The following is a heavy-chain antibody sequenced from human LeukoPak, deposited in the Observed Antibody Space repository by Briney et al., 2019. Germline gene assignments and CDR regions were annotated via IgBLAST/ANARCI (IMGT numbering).Heavy chain of an antibody. D-gene: IGHD6-13*01. J-gene: IGHJ4*02. CDR2: INSDGSST. V-gene: IGHV3-74*01. Sequence: PGGSLRLSCADPGFTFSSYWKHWVRQAPGKGLVWVSHINSDGSSTRYADSVKGRFTISRDNAKNTLYLEVSSLRVEDTAVYYCATNAATVAAGNFFDDWGQGTLVTVSS. CDR1: GFTFSSYW. CDR3: ATNAATVAAGNFFDD.